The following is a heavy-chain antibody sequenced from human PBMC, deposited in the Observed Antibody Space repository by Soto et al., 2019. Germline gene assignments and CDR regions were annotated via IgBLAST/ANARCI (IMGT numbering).Heavy chain of an antibody. CDR1: GGTFSGHA. D-gene: IGHD2-15*01. Sequence: QVQLVQSGPEVKIPGSSVKVSCKASGGTFSGHAISWVRQAPRQELEWVGTIIPFFGTPNYAQKFQDRVTITADESTRTVYMAVRYLRSDDTGVYYCARMAEGRGLSGSSGGSDYWGQGTLLTVSS. V-gene: IGHV1-69*18. J-gene: IGHJ4*02. CDR2: IIPFFGTP. CDR3: ARMAEGRGLSGSSGGSDY.